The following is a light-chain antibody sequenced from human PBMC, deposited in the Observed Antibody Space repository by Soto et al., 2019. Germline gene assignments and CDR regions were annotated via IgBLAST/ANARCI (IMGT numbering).Light chain of an antibody. V-gene: IGKV3-11*01. CDR2: DAS. CDR1: QSVSNY. CDR3: QQRSNWPPWT. J-gene: IGKJ1*01. Sequence: EIVLTQSPATLSLSPGERATLSCRASQSVSNYLAWYQQKPGQAPRLLIYDASNRATGIPARFSGSGSGTDFTLTISSLESEDFAVYYCQQRSNWPPWTFGQGTKVEIK.